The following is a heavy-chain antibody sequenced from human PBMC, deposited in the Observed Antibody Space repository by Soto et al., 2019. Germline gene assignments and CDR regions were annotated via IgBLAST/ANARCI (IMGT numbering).Heavy chain of an antibody. CDR3: ARDPDYGDYWGYFFDS. CDR1: GYTFAAYY. V-gene: IGHV1-2*02. CDR2: INPTSGGT. Sequence: QVQLVQSGAEVKKPGASVKVSCKTSGYTFAAYYIHWIPQAPGQGLEWMGWINPTSGGTVYAQNFQDRVTMTRDTSISTAYMELRRLNSDDTAVYYCARDPDYGDYWGYFFDSWGQGTPVTVSS. D-gene: IGHD4-17*01. J-gene: IGHJ4*02.